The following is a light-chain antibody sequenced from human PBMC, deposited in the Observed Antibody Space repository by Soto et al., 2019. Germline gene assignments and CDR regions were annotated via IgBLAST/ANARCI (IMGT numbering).Light chain of an antibody. Sequence: MSLSAAAVSANIKDRVTITLRARQGIRNDLGWYEQKPGRAPKVLIYHASNLQSGVPSMFSGRGFGTEFILTISCLEADGLPACYSLPAFGLC. J-gene: IGKJ2*04. V-gene: IGKV1-17*01. CDR3: LPAFGLC. CDR2: HAS. CDR1: QGIRND.